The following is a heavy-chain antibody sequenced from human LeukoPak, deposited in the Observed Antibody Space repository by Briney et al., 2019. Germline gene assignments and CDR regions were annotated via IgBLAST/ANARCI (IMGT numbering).Heavy chain of an antibody. V-gene: IGHV1-3*01. Sequence: GASVKVSCKASGYTFTSYAMHWVHQAPGQRLEWMGWINAGNGNTKYSQKFQGRVTITRDTSASTAYMELSSLRSEDTAVYYCARILGYCSSTSCYDWFDPWGQGTLVTVSS. J-gene: IGHJ5*02. CDR2: INAGNGNT. CDR1: GYTFTSYA. CDR3: ARILGYCSSTSCYDWFDP. D-gene: IGHD2-2*01.